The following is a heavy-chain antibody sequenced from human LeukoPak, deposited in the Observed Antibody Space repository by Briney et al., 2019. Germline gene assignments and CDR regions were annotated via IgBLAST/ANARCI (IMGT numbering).Heavy chain of an antibody. CDR1: GFTFSSCW. Sequence: GGSLRLSCAASGFTFSSCWMSWVRQAPGKGLEWVANIKQDGSEEYYVDSVKGRFTVSRDNAKNSLYLQMNSLRAEDTAVYYCARDPDCTSDTCYDYWGQGTLVTVSS. J-gene: IGHJ4*02. D-gene: IGHD2-8*02. CDR2: IKQDGSEE. CDR3: ARDPDCTSDTCYDY. V-gene: IGHV3-7*01.